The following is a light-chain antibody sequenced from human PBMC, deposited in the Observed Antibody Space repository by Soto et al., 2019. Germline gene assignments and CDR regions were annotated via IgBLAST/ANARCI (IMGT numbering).Light chain of an antibody. J-gene: IGKJ4*01. CDR1: QSVGSN. V-gene: IGKV3D-15*01. CDR2: GAS. Sequence: EIVMTQSPDTQSVSPVERATLSCRASQSVGSNLAWYQQKPGQAPRLLIYGASTRATGIPARFSGSGSGTEFTLTISSLQSEDSAVYYCQQYNNWVTFGGGTKVDIK. CDR3: QQYNNWVT.